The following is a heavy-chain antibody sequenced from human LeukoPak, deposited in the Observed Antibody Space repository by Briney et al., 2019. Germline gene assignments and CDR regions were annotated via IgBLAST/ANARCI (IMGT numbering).Heavy chain of an antibody. V-gene: IGHV3-30*18. Sequence: GGSLGLSCAASGFTFSVYGMHWVRQAPGKGLEWVALLSGDETYIDYTDSVKGRFTISRDTSKNTLFLQMNSLRADDTAIYYCAKAAVYSRNWTPFDDWGQGTLVTVSS. CDR1: GFTFSVYG. CDR2: LSGDETYI. CDR3: AKAAVYSRNWTPFDD. J-gene: IGHJ4*02. D-gene: IGHD6-13*01.